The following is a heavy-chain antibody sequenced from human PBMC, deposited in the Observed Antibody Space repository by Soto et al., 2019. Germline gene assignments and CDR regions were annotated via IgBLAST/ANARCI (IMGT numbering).Heavy chain of an antibody. J-gene: IGHJ3*02. Sequence: QVQLLQSAPEVQKPGSSGTVSCTASGGTLISFTISWVRLAPGQGFEWMGSFIPSIDKINYSQKFQDRVTLTADDSTNTAYMELSSLTSDDAAVYYCARGWVDEALDIWGQGTLVTISS. CDR2: FIPSIDKI. CDR3: ARGWVDEALDI. D-gene: IGHD2-15*01. V-gene: IGHV1-69*18. CDR1: GGTLISFT.